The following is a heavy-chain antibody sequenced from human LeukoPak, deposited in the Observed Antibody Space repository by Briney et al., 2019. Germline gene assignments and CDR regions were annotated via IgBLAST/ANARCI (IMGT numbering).Heavy chain of an antibody. D-gene: IGHD2-21*02. J-gene: IGHJ4*02. V-gene: IGHV5-51*01. Sequence: GESLKISCKGSGYSFTNYWIGWVRPVPGKGLEWMGIINPDDSDTRYSSSFQGQVTISADKSISTAYLQWSSLKASDTAMYFCARQKTFWWGPDYWGQGTLVTVSS. CDR3: ARQKTFWWGPDY. CDR2: INPDDSDT. CDR1: GYSFTNYW.